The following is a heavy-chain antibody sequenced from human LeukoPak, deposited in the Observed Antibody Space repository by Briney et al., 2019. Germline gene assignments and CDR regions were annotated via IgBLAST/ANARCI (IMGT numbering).Heavy chain of an antibody. D-gene: IGHD2-2*01. CDR1: GGSFSGYY. Sequence: PETLSLTCAVYGGSFSGYYWSWIRQPPGKGLEWIGEINHSGSTNYNPSLKSRVTISVDTSKNQFSLKLSSVTAADTAVYYCARAPYQLLYGGLDYWGQGTLVTVSS. CDR2: INHSGST. J-gene: IGHJ4*02. V-gene: IGHV4-34*01. CDR3: ARAPYQLLYGGLDY.